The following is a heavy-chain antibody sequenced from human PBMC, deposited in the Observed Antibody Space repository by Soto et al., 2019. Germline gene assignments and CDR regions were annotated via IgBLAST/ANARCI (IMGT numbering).Heavy chain of an antibody. J-gene: IGHJ4*02. CDR3: ARSGLLRFLEWLADY. V-gene: IGHV3-33*01. CDR2: IWYDGSNK. D-gene: IGHD3-3*01. Sequence: QVQLVESGGGVVQPGRSLRLSCAASGFTFSSYGMHWVRQAPGKGLEWVAVIWYDGSNKYYADSVKGRFTISRDNSKNTLYLQMHSLRAEDTAVYYCARSGLLRFLEWLADYWCQGTLVTVSS. CDR1: GFTFSSYG.